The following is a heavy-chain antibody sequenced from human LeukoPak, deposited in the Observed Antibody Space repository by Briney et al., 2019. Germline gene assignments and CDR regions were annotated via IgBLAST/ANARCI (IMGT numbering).Heavy chain of an antibody. D-gene: IGHD1-14*01. Sequence: GGSLRLSCATSGFTFSRFSFRWVRQAPGKGLEWVASIYVTGNYINYADSVKGRVTISRDNAKNSVYLQMNSLRAEDTAVYYCARELNTIGNFDYWGQGTLVTVSS. CDR2: IYVTGNYI. V-gene: IGHV3-21*01. CDR3: ARELNTIGNFDY. J-gene: IGHJ4*02. CDR1: GFTFSRFS.